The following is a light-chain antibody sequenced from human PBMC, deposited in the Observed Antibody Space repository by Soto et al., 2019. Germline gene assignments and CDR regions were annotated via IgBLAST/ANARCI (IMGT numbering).Light chain of an antibody. CDR1: ESVSTN. V-gene: IGKV3-15*01. CDR3: QQYDHWPTWT. CDR2: GAS. Sequence: EMVLTQSPGTLSLAPGERVTLSCRASESVSTNLAWYQQKAGQAPRLLIYGASTRATGIPDRFSGSGSGTEFTLTISSLQSEDFVVYYCQQYDHWPTWTFGQGTKVDIK. J-gene: IGKJ1*01.